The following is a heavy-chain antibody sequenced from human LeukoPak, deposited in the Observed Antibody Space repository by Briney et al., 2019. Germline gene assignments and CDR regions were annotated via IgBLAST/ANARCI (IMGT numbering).Heavy chain of an antibody. CDR1: GFTFSSYS. V-gene: IGHV3-23*01. CDR2: ISGSGGST. J-gene: IGHJ4*02. CDR3: AKDLVGHTSQFDY. D-gene: IGHD1-26*01. Sequence: HSGGSLRLSCAASGFTFSSYSMNWVRQAPGKGLEWVSGISGSGGSTYYADSVKGRFTISRDNSKNTLYLQMNSLRGEDTAVYYCAKDLVGHTSQFDYWGQGTLVTVSS.